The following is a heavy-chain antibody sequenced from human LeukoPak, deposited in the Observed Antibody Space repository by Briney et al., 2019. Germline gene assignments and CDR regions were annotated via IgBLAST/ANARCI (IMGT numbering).Heavy chain of an antibody. CDR1: GGSISSYY. D-gene: IGHD3-10*01. CDR2: IYTSGGT. Sequence: SETLSLTCTVSGGSISSYYGSWIRQPAGKGLEWIGRIYTSGGTNYNPSLKSRVTMSVDTSKNQFSLKLSSVTAADTAVYYCARSSPRWFGESPPKIPFDYWGQGTLVTVSS. CDR3: ARSSPRWFGESPPKIPFDY. V-gene: IGHV4-4*07. J-gene: IGHJ4*02.